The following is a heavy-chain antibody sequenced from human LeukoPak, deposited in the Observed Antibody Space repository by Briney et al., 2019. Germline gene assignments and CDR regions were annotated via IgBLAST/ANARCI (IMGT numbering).Heavy chain of an antibody. D-gene: IGHD1-26*01. CDR1: GFTFSHYW. CDR2: IQPDGSEE. J-gene: IGHJ4*02. CDR3: ARTVGDTPYDY. V-gene: IGHV3-7*01. Sequence: PGGSLRLSCGASGFTFSHYWMSWVRQAPGKGLEWVAKIQPDGSEEYYVDSVKGRFTISRDNAKNSLYVQMNSLRAEDTAVYFCARTVGDTPYDYWGQGTLVTVSS.